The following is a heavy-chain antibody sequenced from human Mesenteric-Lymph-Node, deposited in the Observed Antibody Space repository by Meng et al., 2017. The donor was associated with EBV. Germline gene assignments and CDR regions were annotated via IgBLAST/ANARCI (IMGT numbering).Heavy chain of an antibody. CDR1: GGSITTNNY. V-gene: IGHV4-4*02. Sequence: QGQLHEARPGRGTPTGTLSVSCSVSGGSITTNNYWSWVAQPPRKGLEWRAEISHHGHTTYSTSLKSRVTIAIDKSKNQFSLKVDSVTAADTAVYYCARERGAGTYQGFDFWGQGTLVTVSS. CDR3: ARERGAGTYQGFDF. CDR2: ISHHGHT. J-gene: IGHJ4*02. D-gene: IGHD3-10*01.